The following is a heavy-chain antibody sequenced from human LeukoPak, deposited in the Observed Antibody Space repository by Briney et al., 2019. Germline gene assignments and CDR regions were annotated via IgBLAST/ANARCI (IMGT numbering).Heavy chain of an antibody. V-gene: IGHV3-23*01. D-gene: IGHD3-22*01. CDR3: AKGFYYDNRGYYAFDI. Sequence: GGSLRLSCAASGFTFSTYAMSWVRQAPGKGLEWVSAISGSGDTTYYADSVKGRFTISRDNSKNTLYLQMNSLRAEDMAVYYCAKGFYYDNRGYYAFDIWGQGTMVTVSS. J-gene: IGHJ3*02. CDR2: ISGSGDTT. CDR1: GFTFSTYA.